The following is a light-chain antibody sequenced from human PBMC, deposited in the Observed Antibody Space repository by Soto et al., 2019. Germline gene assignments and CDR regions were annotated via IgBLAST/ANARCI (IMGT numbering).Light chain of an antibody. CDR2: DAS. J-gene: IGKJ4*01. Sequence: VVLTQSQATLSVSPGEKATLXCRASQSPDNSLPWDQQRPGPAPRLLIXDASNRASGIPARLSGSGSGTDFTLILSSLEPEDFAVYYCKQRSTGPPLSFGVGTKVDIK. CDR1: QSPDNS. CDR3: KQRSTGPPLS. V-gene: IGKV3-11*01.